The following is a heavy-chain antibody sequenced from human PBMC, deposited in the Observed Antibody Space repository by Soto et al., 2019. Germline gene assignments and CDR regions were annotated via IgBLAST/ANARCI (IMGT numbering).Heavy chain of an antibody. CDR2: ISGSGSGT. CDR1: GFTFSSYA. D-gene: IGHD2-2*01. V-gene: IGHV3-23*01. J-gene: IGHJ6*02. CDR3: AKDALIVVVPAASNYYYYGMDV. Sequence: GGSLRLSCAASGFTFSSYAMMWVRQAPGKGLEWVSGISGSGSGTYYADSVKGRFTISRDNSKNTLYLQMNSLRAEDTAVYFCAKDALIVVVPAASNYYYYGMDVWGQGTTVTVSS.